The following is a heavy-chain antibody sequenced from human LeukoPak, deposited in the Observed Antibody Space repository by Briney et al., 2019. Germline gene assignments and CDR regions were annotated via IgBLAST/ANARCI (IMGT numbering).Heavy chain of an antibody. Sequence: GASVKVSCKVSGYTLTELSMHWVRPAPGKGLEWMGGFDPEDGETIYAQKFQGRVTMTEDTSTDTAYMELSSLRSEDTAVYYCATDPYYGSGRPFDYWGQGALVTVSS. V-gene: IGHV1-24*01. CDR2: FDPEDGET. D-gene: IGHD3-10*01. J-gene: IGHJ4*02. CDR1: GYTLTELS. CDR3: ATDPYYGSGRPFDY.